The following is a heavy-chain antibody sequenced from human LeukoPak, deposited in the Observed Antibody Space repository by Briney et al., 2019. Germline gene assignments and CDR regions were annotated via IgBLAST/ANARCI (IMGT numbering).Heavy chain of an antibody. CDR2: IYYSGST. V-gene: IGHV4-39*01. Sequence: SENLSCNCSVAGVSISGISCYWGWIRQPPGWGVGWIGSIYYSGSTYYNPSLKSRVTISVDTSKNQFSLKLSSVTAADTAVYYCARRKEAGSGSYYFDYWGQGTLVTVSS. J-gene: IGHJ4*02. CDR1: GVSISGISCY. D-gene: IGHD3-10*01. CDR3: ARRKEAGSGSYYFDY.